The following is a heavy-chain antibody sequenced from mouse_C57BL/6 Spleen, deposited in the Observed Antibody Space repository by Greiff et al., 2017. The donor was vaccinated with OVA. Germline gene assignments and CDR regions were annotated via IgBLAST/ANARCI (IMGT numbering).Heavy chain of an antibody. V-gene: IGHV1-61*01. CDR1: GYTFTSYW. Sequence: QVQLQQPGAELVRPGSSVKLSCKASGYTFTSYWMDWVKQRPGQGLEWIGNIYPSDSETHYNQKFKDKATLTVDKSSSTAYMQLSSLTSEDSAVYYCARSRSLRENYYAMDYWGQGTSVTVSS. J-gene: IGHJ4*01. CDR2: IYPSDSET. CDR3: ARSRSLRENYYAMDY.